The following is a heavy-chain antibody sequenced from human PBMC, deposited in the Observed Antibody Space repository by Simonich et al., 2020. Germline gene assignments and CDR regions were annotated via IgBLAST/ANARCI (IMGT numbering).Heavy chain of an antibody. Sequence: QVQLVQSGAEVKKPGASVKVSCKASGYTFTGYYMHGVRQAPGQGLEGMGWINPNSGGTNYAQKFQGRVTMTRDTSISTAYMELSRLRSDDTAVYYCARVEYSSSGYFDLWGRGTLVTVSS. D-gene: IGHD6-6*01. CDR3: ARVEYSSSGYFDL. CDR2: INPNSGGT. V-gene: IGHV1-2*02. J-gene: IGHJ2*01. CDR1: GYTFTGYY.